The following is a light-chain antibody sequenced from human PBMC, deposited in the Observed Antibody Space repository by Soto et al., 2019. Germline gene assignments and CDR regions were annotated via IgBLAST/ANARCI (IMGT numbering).Light chain of an antibody. V-gene: IGKV3D-15*01. Sequence: EIVLTQSPATLSSFPGDRVTLSCRASQAVNTRLAWYQHKPGQAPRLLIYLASNRAAGVPARFSGSGSGTDFTLTISSLQSEDFAVYYCQHYNYWPYTFGQGTKVDIK. CDR1: QAVNTR. J-gene: IGKJ2*01. CDR2: LAS. CDR3: QHYNYWPYT.